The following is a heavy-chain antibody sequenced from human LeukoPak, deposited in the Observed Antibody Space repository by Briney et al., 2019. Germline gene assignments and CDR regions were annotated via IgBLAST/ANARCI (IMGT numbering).Heavy chain of an antibody. V-gene: IGHV1-2*02. CDR3: ARDNYYDSSGYHHWYFDL. J-gene: IGHJ2*01. CDR2: INPNSGGT. CDR1: GYTFTGYY. D-gene: IGHD3-22*01. Sequence: APVKVSCKASGYTFTGYYMHWVRQAPGQGLEWMGWINPNSGGTNSAQKFQGRVTMTRDTSISTDYMELSRLRSDDTAVYYCARDNYYDSSGYHHWYFDLWGRGTLVTVSS.